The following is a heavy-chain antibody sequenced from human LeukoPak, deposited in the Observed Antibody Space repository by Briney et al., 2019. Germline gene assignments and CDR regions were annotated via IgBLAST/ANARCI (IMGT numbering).Heavy chain of an antibody. CDR2: MYHSGTT. Sequence: PLETLSLTCAVSGYSISSGHYWGWIRQPPGKGLEWIGRMYHSGTTYYNPSLKRRVSISVDTFENQLSLKFTSVTAADTAVYYCARGERYCSRTSCYYFYLDVWGKGTTVTVSS. D-gene: IGHD2-2*01. V-gene: IGHV4-38-2*01. CDR1: GYSISSGHY. J-gene: IGHJ6*03. CDR3: ARGERYCSRTSCYYFYLDV.